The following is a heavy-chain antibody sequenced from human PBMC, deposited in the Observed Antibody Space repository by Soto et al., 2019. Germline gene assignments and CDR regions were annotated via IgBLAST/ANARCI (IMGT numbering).Heavy chain of an antibody. V-gene: IGHV3-23*01. Sequence: EVQLLESGGGLVQPGGSLRLSCAASGFTFSNYAMGWVRQAPGKGLEWVSGISGGGGSTYYADSVKGRFTISRDQSKNTLFLQMHSLGAEDTALYYFANDEEAALLFGVVTISRFDSWGQGTLVTVSS. CDR3: ANDEEAALLFGVVTISRFDS. CDR2: ISGGGGST. D-gene: IGHD3-3*01. J-gene: IGHJ4*02. CDR1: GFTFSNYA.